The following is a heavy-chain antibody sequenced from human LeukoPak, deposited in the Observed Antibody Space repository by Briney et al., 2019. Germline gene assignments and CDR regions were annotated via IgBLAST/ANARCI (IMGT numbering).Heavy chain of an antibody. CDR2: IYHSGST. J-gene: IGHJ4*02. D-gene: IGHD3-22*01. V-gene: IGHV4-38-2*02. CDR1: GYSISSGYY. Sequence: SETLSLTCTVSGYSISSGYYWGWIRQPPGKGLEWIGSIYHSGSTYYNPSLKSRVTISVDTSKNQFSLKLSSVTAADTAVYYCAREAPPPPRYYYDSSGYGIDYWGQGTLVTVSS. CDR3: AREAPPPPRYYYDSSGYGIDY.